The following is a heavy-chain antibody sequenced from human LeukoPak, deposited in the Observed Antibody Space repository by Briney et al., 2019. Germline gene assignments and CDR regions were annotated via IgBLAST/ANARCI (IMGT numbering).Heavy chain of an antibody. Sequence: RAGGSLRLSCAASGFTFDDYGMSWVRQAPGKGLEWVSGINWNGGSTGYADSVKGRFTISRDNAKNSLYLQMNSLRAEDTALYYCARKRITMVRGDWDAFDIWGQGTMVTVSS. CDR3: ARKRITMVRGDWDAFDI. CDR1: GFTFDDYG. CDR2: INWNGGST. V-gene: IGHV3-20*04. J-gene: IGHJ3*02. D-gene: IGHD3-10*01.